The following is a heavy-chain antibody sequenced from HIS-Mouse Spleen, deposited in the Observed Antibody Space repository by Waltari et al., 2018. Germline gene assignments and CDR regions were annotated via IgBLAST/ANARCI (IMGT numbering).Heavy chain of an antibody. J-gene: IGHJ4*02. Sequence: QVQLVESGGGVVQPGRSLRLSCAASGFTFSSYAMHWVRQAPGKGLEWVAVISYDGSNKYYADSVKGRFTISRDNSKNTLYLKMNSLRAEDTAVYYCARDRGVVVVAALDYWGQGTLVTVSS. CDR1: GFTFSSYA. V-gene: IGHV3-30-3*01. CDR2: ISYDGSNK. D-gene: IGHD2-15*01. CDR3: ARDRGVVVVAALDY.